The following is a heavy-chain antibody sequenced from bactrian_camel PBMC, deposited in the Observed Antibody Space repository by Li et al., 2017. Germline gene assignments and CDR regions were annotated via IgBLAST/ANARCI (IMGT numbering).Heavy chain of an antibody. CDR3: ATRRAAGLGMSPHKY. D-gene: IGHD5*01. CDR2: IYLNSHRA. Sequence: HVQLVESGGGSAQPGGSLTLSCASPDYAYEFDCMGWFRQVPGKERERVASIYLNSHRAIYGSSVEGRFTISQDSAKNTAILQMNSLKPEDTAVYYCATRRAAGLGMSPHKYWGQGTQVTVS. J-gene: IGHJ4*01. CDR1: DYAYEFDC. V-gene: IGHV3S1*01.